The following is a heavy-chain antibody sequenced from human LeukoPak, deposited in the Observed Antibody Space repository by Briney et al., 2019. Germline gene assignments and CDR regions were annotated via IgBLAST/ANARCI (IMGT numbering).Heavy chain of an antibody. CDR1: RFTFSSYA. CDR2: ISGSDSST. Sequence: PGGSLRLACTASRFTFSSYAMSWVRQAPGKGLEWVSTISGSDSSTYYADSVKGRFTVSRDNSKNTLCLQMTSLRAQDTAVYYCTKDRVVRGVMGANDYWGQGALVTVSS. D-gene: IGHD3-10*01. V-gene: IGHV3-23*01. CDR3: TKDRVVRGVMGANDY. J-gene: IGHJ4*02.